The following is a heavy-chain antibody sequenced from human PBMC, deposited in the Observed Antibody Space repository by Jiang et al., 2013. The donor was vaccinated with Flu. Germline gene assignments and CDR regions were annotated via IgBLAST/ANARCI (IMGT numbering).Heavy chain of an antibody. J-gene: IGHJ3*02. CDR2: INAGNGNT. D-gene: IGHD6-6*01. CDR3: ARETSEGAFDI. CDR1: GYTFTSYA. Sequence: SGAEVKKPGASVKVSCKASGYTFTSYAMHWVRQAPGQRLEWMGWINAGNGNTKYSQKFQGRVTITRDTSASTAYMELNSLRSEDTAVYYCARETSEGAFDIWGQGTMVTVSS. V-gene: IGHV1-3*01.